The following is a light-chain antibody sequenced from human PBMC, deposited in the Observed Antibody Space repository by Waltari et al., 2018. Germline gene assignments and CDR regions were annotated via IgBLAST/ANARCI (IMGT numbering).Light chain of an antibody. CDR1: QNIGRD. CDR2: EAS. V-gene: IGKV3-20*01. CDR3: QNHERLPAT. Sequence: EIVLTQSPGTLSLSPGERATLSCRASQNIGRDLVWYQQKPGQAPRLLLYEASRRATGIPDRFSGSGSGTDFSLTISRLEPEDFAVYYCQNHERLPATFGQGTKVEIK. J-gene: IGKJ1*01.